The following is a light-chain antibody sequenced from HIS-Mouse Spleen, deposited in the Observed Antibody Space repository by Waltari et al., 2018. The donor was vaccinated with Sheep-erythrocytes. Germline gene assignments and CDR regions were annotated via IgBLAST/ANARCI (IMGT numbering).Light chain of an antibody. CDR3: QQSYSTPPT. CDR1: QSISSY. V-gene: IGKV1-39*01. CDR2: AAS. J-gene: IGKJ4*01. Sequence: DLQITQSPSSPSASVGDRVTITCRASQSISSYLNWYQQKPGKAPKLLIYAASSLQSGVPSRFSGSGSGTDFTLTISSLQPEDFATYYCQQSYSTPPTFGGGTKVEIK.